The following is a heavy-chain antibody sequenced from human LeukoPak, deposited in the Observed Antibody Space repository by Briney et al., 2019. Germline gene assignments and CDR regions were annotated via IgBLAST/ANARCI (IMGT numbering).Heavy chain of an antibody. V-gene: IGHV3-48*03. CDR2: ISSSGNTI. CDR1: GFTFSSYE. CDR3: ATGSSCSGGSCFSYYYYGMDV. Sequence: GTSLRLSCAASGFTFSSYEMNWVRQAPGKGLEWVSYISSSGNTIYYADSVKGRFTISRDNAKNSLYLQMNSLRAEDTAVYYCATGSSCSGGSCFSYYYYGMDVWGQGTTVTVPS. D-gene: IGHD2-15*01. J-gene: IGHJ6*02.